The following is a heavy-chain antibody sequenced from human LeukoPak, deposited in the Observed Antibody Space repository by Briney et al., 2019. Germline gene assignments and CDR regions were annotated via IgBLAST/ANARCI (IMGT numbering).Heavy chain of an antibody. CDR3: ARDGDRSGYYMGMYNWFDP. J-gene: IGHJ5*02. CDR2: IYYSGST. CDR1: GGSISSGGYY. V-gene: IGHV4-31*03. Sequence: PSETLSLTCTVSGGSISSGGYYWSWIRQHPGKGLEWIGYIYYSGSTYYNPSLKSRVTISVDTSKNQFSLKLSSVTAADTAVYYCARDGDRSGYYMGMYNWFDPWGQGTLVTVSS. D-gene: IGHD3-3*01.